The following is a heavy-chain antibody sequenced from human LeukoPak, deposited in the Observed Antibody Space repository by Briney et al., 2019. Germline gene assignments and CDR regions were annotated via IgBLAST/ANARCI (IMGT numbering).Heavy chain of an antibody. D-gene: IGHD4-17*01. CDR2: ISSDGSDK. J-gene: IGHJ4*02. Sequence: GGSLRLSCAASGFTFSYYAMHWVRQAPGKGLEWVAFISSDGSDKYYADSMKGRFTISRDNSKNTLYLQMTSLRAEDTAIYYCAKFNDMTTLTPFDYWGQGTLVTVSS. CDR3: AKFNDMTTLTPFDY. CDR1: GFTFSYYA. V-gene: IGHV3-30-3*02.